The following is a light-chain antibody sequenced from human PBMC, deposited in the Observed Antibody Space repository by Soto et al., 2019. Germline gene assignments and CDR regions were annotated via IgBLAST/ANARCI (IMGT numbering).Light chain of an antibody. CDR3: HQYASSRT. CDR2: AAS. V-gene: IGKV3-20*01. Sequence: EIVLTQSPVTLSLSPGERATLSCRASQSVSSRYFAWYQQKPGQDPRLLIYAASSRAAGIPDRFSGSGSGTDFSLTISRLEPEDFAVYYCHQYASSRTFGPGPKVE. J-gene: IGKJ1*01. CDR1: QSVSSRY.